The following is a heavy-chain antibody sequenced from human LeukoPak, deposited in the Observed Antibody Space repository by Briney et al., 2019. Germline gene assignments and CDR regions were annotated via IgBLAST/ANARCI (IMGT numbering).Heavy chain of an antibody. CDR1: GFTFSSYG. D-gene: IGHD3-10*01. CDR2: ISYDGSNK. CDR3: ARGFGGGLYYFDY. J-gene: IGHJ4*02. V-gene: IGHV3-30*03. Sequence: GGSLRLSCAASGFTFSSYGMHWVRQAPGKGLEWVAVISYDGSNKYYADSVKGRFTISRDNSKNTLYLQMNSLRAEDTAVYYCARGFGGGLYYFDYWGQGTLVTVSS.